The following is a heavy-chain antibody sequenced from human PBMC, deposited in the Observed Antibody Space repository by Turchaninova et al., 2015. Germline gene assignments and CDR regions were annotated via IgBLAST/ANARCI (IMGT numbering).Heavy chain of an antibody. D-gene: IGHD6-13*01. Sequence: VEGVGFGRRSSPASGLTFEPGWTTWVRKGPGKGLEWVGRMKSKGSGGTTDYAAPVGGRFTISRDDSQNTLYLQMNSLKIEDTAIYYCAHVRDPRSWSLGSWGQGTLVTVSS. J-gene: IGHJ5*02. CDR1: GLTFEPGW. CDR2: MKSKGSGGTT. CDR3: AHVRDPRSWSLGS. V-gene: IGHV3-15*01.